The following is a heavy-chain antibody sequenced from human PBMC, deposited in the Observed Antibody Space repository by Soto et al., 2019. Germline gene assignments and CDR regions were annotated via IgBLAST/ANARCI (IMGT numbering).Heavy chain of an antibody. CDR2: INAGNGNT. CDR3: ARVPYSGSYRSEYFQH. V-gene: IGHV1-3*01. Sequence: ASVKVSCKASGYTFTSYAMHWVRQAPGQRLEWMGWINAGNGNTKYSQKFQGRVTITRDTSASTAYMELSSLRSEDTAVYYCARVPYSGSYRSEYFQHWGQGTLGTVSS. J-gene: IGHJ1*01. CDR1: GYTFTSYA. D-gene: IGHD1-26*01.